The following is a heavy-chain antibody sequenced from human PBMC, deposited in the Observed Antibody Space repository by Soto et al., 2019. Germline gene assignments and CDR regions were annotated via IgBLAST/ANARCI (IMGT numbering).Heavy chain of an antibody. J-gene: IGHJ3*02. CDR3: ARADLGI. CDR2: IWYDGSNK. D-gene: IGHD3-16*01. Sequence: QVQLVESGGGVVQPGRSLRLSCAASGFTFSSYGMHWVRQAPGKGLEWVAVIWYDGSNKYYADYVKSRFTISRDNSKNTLYLQMNSLRADDTAVYYCARADLGIWGQGTMVTVSS. CDR1: GFTFSSYG. V-gene: IGHV3-33*01.